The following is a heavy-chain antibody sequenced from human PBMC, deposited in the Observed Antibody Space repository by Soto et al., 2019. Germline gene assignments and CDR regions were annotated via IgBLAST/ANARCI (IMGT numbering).Heavy chain of an antibody. J-gene: IGHJ4*02. D-gene: IGHD6-25*01. CDR1: GFMFSNYG. Sequence: GGSLRLSCAASGFMFSNYGMQWVRQAPGKGLEWVAGISNDGNNQNYADSLKGRFTISRDNSKNTLYLQMNSLRADDTAVYFCAKPVGSSAVFDLWGQGTLVTVSS. CDR3: AKPVGSSAVFDL. V-gene: IGHV3-30*18. CDR2: ISNDGNNQ.